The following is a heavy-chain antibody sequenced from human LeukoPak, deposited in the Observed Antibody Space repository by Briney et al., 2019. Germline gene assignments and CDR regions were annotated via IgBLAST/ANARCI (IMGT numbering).Heavy chain of an antibody. D-gene: IGHD6-13*01. CDR1: GYTFTTFG. V-gene: IGHV7-4-1*02. J-gene: IGHJ3*01. Sequence: ASVKVSCKASGYTFTTFGINWLRQAPGQGLEWMGWINTKTGKPTYDQGFTGRFVFSLDTSVSTAYLEISSLKAGDTAVYFCAKDPPYTSTRPDALDAWGQGTMVTVSS. CDR3: AKDPPYTSTRPDALDA. CDR2: INTKTGKP.